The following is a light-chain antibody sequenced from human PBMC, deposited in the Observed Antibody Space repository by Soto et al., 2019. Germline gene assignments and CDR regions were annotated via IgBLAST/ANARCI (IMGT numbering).Light chain of an antibody. Sequence: DIQMTHSPSSLSASIGDRVILTCQASQDIANSLNWYQHKPGKAPKLLIYDASSLQSGVPSRFSGSGSGTDFTLTISSLQPEDFATYYCQQSYSTPITFGQGTRLEIK. V-gene: IGKV1-39*01. CDR3: QQSYSTPIT. CDR1: QDIANS. J-gene: IGKJ5*01. CDR2: DAS.